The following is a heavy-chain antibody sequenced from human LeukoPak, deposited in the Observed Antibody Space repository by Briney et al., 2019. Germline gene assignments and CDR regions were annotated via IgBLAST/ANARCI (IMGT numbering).Heavy chain of an antibody. D-gene: IGHD3-22*01. CDR2: IRYDGSNK. CDR3: AKVPKGVTYHYDSSESYYFDY. V-gene: IGHV3-30*02. J-gene: IGHJ4*02. Sequence: PGGSLRLSCAASGFTFSSYGMHWVRQAPGKGLEWVAFIRYDGSNKYYADSVKGRFTISRDNSKNTLYLQMNGLRAEDTAVYYCAKVPKGVTYHYDSSESYYFDYWGQGTLVTVSS. CDR1: GFTFSSYG.